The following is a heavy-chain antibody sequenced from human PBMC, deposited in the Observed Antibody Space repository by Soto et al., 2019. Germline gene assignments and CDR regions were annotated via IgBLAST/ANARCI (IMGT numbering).Heavy chain of an antibody. CDR1: GYSFTSYW. J-gene: IGHJ4*02. Sequence: PGESLKISCKGSGYSFTSYWIGWVRQMPGKGLECMGIIYPGDSDTRYSPSFQGHVTISADKSISTAYLQWSSLKASDTAMYYCARLQAAAGDNDLTFDYWGQGTQVTVSS. D-gene: IGHD6-13*01. CDR3: ARLQAAAGDNDLTFDY. V-gene: IGHV5-51*01. CDR2: IYPGDSDT.